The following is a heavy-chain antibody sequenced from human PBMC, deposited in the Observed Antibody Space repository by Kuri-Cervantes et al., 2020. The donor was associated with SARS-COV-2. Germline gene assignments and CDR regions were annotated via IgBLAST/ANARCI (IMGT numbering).Heavy chain of an antibody. CDR3: ARLGPYFDCSNTSCYYYGMDV. J-gene: IGHJ6*02. Sequence: KVSCKGSGYTFSSHWIAWVRQTPGKGLEWMGSFYPGGSDTKYGPSFRGLVTISADTSISTAYLQWSSLKASDTAMYYCARLGPYFDCSNTSCYYYGMDVWGQGTTVTVSS. CDR2: FYPGGSDT. D-gene: IGHD2-2*01. V-gene: IGHV5-51*01. CDR1: GYTFSSHW.